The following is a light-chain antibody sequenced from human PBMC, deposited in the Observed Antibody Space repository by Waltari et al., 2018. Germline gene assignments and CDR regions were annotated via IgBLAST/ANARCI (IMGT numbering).Light chain of an antibody. V-gene: IGKV1-5*03. CDR1: ESVKNN. Sequence: DIQMTQSPSTLSASVGDRITISCRARESVKNNLAWYRQKPGKAPEVQIHKASRLESGVPSRFSGSGFGTEFTLTISSLQPDDVAIYYCQQYNIDNVTFGGGTKVEIK. CDR3: QQYNIDNVT. CDR2: KAS. J-gene: IGKJ4*01.